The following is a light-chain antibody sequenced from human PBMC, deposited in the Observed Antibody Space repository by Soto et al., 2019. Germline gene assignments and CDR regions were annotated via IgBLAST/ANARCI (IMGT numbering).Light chain of an antibody. V-gene: IGKV2-28*01. CDR3: MQTLQTPT. J-gene: IGKJ1*01. CDR2: LGS. CDR1: QSLLHSNGYNY. Sequence: DIVMTQSPLSLPVTPGEPASISCRSSQSLLHSNGYNYLDWYLQKPGQSPQLLIYLGSNRDSGVPDRFSGSGLGTDFTLKISRVEAEDVGVYYCMQTLQTPTFGEGTRVEIK.